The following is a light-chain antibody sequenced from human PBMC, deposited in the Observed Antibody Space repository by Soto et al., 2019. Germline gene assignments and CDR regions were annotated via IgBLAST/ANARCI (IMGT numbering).Light chain of an antibody. CDR2: GAS. CDR3: QQYASSPRT. CDR1: QSITTSQ. Sequence: IVLTQSPGTLSLSPGEGATLFCRASQSITTSQLAWYQQKPGQAPRVLIFGASNRATGIPDRFSGSGSGTDLTLAISRLEPEDFAIYYCQQYASSPRTFGRGTKVDIK. V-gene: IGKV3-20*01. J-gene: IGKJ1*01.